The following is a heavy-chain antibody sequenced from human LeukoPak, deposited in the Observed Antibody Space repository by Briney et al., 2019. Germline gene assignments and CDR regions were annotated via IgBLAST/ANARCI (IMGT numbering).Heavy chain of an antibody. D-gene: IGHD4-11*01. CDR2: ISGSGGST. J-gene: IGHJ4*02. V-gene: IGHV3-23*01. CDR3: AKDFRKVTTDYFDY. Sequence: PGGSLRLSCAASGFTLRSYDMSWVRQAPGKGLEWVSAISGSGGSTYYADSVKGRFTISRDNSKNTLYLQMNSLRAEDTAVYYCAKDFRKVTTDYFDYWGQGTLVTVSS. CDR1: GFTLRSYD.